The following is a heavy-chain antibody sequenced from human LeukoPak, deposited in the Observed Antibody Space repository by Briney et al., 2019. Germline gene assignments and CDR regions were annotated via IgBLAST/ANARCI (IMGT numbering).Heavy chain of an antibody. CDR3: ARGGASVDY. CDR1: GFTLSSYA. CDR2: ISSSSSYI. V-gene: IGHV3-21*01. Sequence: GGSLRLSCAASGFTLSSYAMSWVRQGPGKGLEWVSSISSSSSYIYYADSVKGRFTISRDNAKNSLYLQMNSLRAEDTAVYYCARGGASVDYWGQGTLVTVSS. J-gene: IGHJ4*02.